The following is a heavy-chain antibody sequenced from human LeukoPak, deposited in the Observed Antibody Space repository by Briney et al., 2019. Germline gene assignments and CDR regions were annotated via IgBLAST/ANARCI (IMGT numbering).Heavy chain of an antibody. V-gene: IGHV4-39*07. CDR2: IYYSGST. J-gene: IGHJ4*02. D-gene: IGHD3-10*01. CDR3: ARDDRGVGGYYFDY. CDR1: GTSITSYY. Sequence: SETLSLTCTVSGTSITSYYWSWIRQPPGKGLEWIGSIYYSGSTYYNPSLKSRVTISVDTSKNQFSLKLSSVTAADTAVYYCARDDRGVGGYYFDYWGQGTLVTVSS.